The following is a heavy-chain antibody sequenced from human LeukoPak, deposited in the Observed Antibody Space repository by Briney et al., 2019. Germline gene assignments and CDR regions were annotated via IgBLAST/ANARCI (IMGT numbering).Heavy chain of an antibody. CDR3: TRKSSYNWFDP. Sequence: GGSLRLSCTASGFTFGDYAMSWVRQAPGKGLEWVGFIRSKAYGGTTEYAASVKGRFTISRDDSKSIAYLQMNSLKTEDTAVYYCTRKSSYNWFDPWGQRTLVTVSS. J-gene: IGHJ5*02. D-gene: IGHD3-16*02. V-gene: IGHV3-49*04. CDR2: IRSKAYGGTT. CDR1: GFTFGDYA.